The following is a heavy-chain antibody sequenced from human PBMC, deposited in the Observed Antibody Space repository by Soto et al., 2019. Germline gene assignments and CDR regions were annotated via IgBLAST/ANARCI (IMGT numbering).Heavy chain of an antibody. J-gene: IGHJ4*02. CDR3: AKGGHFDY. CDR2: FNSGGST. CDR1: GFTFSTYA. Sequence: EVQLLESGGGLVQPGGSLRLSCTASGFTFSTYAMSWARQAPGKGLEWVSGFNSGGSTYYADSVKGRFTISRDNSKSTLYLQMNSLRAEDTAVYYCAKGGHFDYWGQGTLVTVSS. V-gene: IGHV3-23*01.